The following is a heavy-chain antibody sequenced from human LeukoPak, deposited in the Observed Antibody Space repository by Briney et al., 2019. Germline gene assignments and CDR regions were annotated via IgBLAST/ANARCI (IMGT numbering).Heavy chain of an antibody. CDR1: GFTFSSYA. D-gene: IGHD1-26*01. J-gene: IGHJ4*02. Sequence: SGGSLRLSCAASGFTFSSYAMSWVRQAPGKGLEWVSAISGSGGSTYYADSVKGRFIIARDDSKKTHYLQMNSLRADDTAVYYCAKDSGIVGATYFDYWGQGTLVTVSA. CDR3: AKDSGIVGATYFDY. V-gene: IGHV3-23*01. CDR2: ISGSGGST.